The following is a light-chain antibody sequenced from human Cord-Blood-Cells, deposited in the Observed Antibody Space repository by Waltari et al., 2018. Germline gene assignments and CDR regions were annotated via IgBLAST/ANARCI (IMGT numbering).Light chain of an antibody. Sequence: QSALPQPASVSVSAGQSITISCPGTRSDVGSYNIASWYQQHTGKAPKLMIYEGSKRPSGVSNRFSGSKSGNTASLTISGLQAEDESDYYCCSYAGSSTYVFGTGTKVTVL. V-gene: IGLV2-23*01. CDR3: CSYAGSSTYV. CDR2: EGS. CDR1: RSDVGSYNI. J-gene: IGLJ1*01.